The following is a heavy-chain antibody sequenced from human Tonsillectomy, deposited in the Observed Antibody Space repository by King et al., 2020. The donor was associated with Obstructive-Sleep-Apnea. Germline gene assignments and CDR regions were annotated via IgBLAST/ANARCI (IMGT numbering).Heavy chain of an antibody. Sequence: QLQESGPGLVKPSQTLFLTCTVSGAPIIGGTFYWGWVRQHPGKGQEWIGYIYTSGSTYYNPSLKSRVIISVDTSKNQFSLKLSSVTTADTAVYYCARNTGYSFGHFDYWGQGALATVSS. CDR3: ARNTGYSFGHFDY. CDR1: GAPIIGGTFY. J-gene: IGHJ4*02. CDR2: IYTSGST. D-gene: IGHD5-18*01. V-gene: IGHV4-31*03.